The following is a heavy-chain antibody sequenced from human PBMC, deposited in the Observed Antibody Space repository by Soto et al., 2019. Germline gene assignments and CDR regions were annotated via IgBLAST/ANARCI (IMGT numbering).Heavy chain of an antibody. CDR1: GASITYGAYS. CDR2: INHLETT. Sequence: QLQLHMSGSGLVKPSQTLSLTCTVSGASITYGAYSWSWIRQTPGKGLEWIGYINHLETTFYNPSFESRLTLSIDRTKNQCARSLKSMSAADRAVYFCARGGGFDSFDYWGQGILVTVSS. J-gene: IGHJ4*02. CDR3: ARGGGFDSFDY. D-gene: IGHD3-10*01. V-gene: IGHV4-30-2*01.